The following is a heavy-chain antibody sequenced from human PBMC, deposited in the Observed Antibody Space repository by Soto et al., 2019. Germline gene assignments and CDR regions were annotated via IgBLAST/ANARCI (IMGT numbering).Heavy chain of an antibody. CDR2: IVPIFGTT. Sequence: QVQLVQSGAEVKKPGSSVKVSCKISGGTFSRYSISWVRQAPGQGLEWMGGIVPIFGTTNYAQKFQDRVTITTDESVTTAHMELSTLRSEDTAVYYCARPYEGGYSSNHHYFYALDVWGQGAVVTVSS. D-gene: IGHD3-22*01. CDR1: GGTFSRYS. J-gene: IGHJ6*02. V-gene: IGHV1-69*01. CDR3: ARPYEGGYSSNHHYFYALDV.